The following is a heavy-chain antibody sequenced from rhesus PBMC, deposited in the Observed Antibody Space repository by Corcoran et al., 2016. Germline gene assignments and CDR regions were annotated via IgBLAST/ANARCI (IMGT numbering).Heavy chain of an antibody. CDR2: ISGSGGST. V-gene: IGHV4-173*01. CDR3: ARDESLSGSSHY. CDR1: GGSISSSNY. J-gene: IGHJ4*01. Sequence: QVQLQESGPAVVKPSETLSLTCAVSGGSISSSNYWSWIRQPPGKGLEWIGRISGSGGSTDYNPSLRNRVTSSTDPSKNQFSMKLSSVTAADTAVYYCARDESLSGSSHYWGQGVLVTVSS. D-gene: IGHD6-25*01.